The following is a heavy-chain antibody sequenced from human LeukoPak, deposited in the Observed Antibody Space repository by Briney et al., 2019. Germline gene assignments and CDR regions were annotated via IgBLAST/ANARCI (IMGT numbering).Heavy chain of an antibody. CDR2: IYYSGST. CDR1: GYSISSGYY. CDR3: AGDGGYCSSTNCYDY. V-gene: IGHV4-61*01. J-gene: IGHJ4*02. D-gene: IGHD2-2*03. Sequence: SETLSLTCAVSGYSISSGYYWGWIRQPPGKGLEWIGYIYYSGSTNYNPSLKSRVTISVDTSKNQFSLKLRSVTAADTAVYYCAGDGGYCSSTNCYDYWGQGTLVTVSS.